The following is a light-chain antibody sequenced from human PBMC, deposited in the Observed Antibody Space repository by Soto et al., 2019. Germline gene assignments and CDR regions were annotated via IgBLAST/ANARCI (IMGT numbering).Light chain of an antibody. CDR3: QQSYNTPRT. V-gene: IGKV1-39*01. Sequence: DIQTTQSPSSLSASVGDRVTITCRTSQPISEYLNWYQQKPGKAPSLLIYTSSNLQTGVPSRFSGSGSGTHFTLTINSLQPEDFATYYCQQSYNTPRTFGQGTKVDIK. J-gene: IGKJ1*01. CDR1: QPISEY. CDR2: TSS.